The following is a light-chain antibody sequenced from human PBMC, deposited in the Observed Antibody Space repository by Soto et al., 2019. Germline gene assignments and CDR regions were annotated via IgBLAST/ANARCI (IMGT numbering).Light chain of an antibody. V-gene: IGKV3-15*01. CDR3: QQYNNGPII. Sequence: EIVMTQSPATLSVSPGERATLSCRASQSVSSSLAGYQQKPCQAPRLLIYGASTRATGIPARFSGNGSETEFTLTLSSLQSEDFAVYYCQQYNNGPIIFGQGTRRDIK. CDR2: GAS. J-gene: IGKJ5*01. CDR1: QSVSSS.